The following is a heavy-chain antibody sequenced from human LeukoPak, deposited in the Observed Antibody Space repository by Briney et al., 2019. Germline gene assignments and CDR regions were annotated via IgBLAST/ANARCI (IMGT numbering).Heavy chain of an antibody. D-gene: IGHD4-23*01. CDR3: ARVVSGGNFGDS. Sequence: PSETLSLTCAVYSGSFSGYYWTWIRQPPGKGPEWIGEISHGGNPNYNPSLRSRVTISVDTSKNQFSLKLSSVTAADTAMYYCARVVSGGNFGDSWGRGTLVTVSS. V-gene: IGHV4-34*01. CDR1: SGSFSGYY. J-gene: IGHJ4*02. CDR2: ISHGGNP.